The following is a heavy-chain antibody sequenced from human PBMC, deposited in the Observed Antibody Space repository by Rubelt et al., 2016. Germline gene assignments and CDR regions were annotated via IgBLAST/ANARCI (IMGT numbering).Heavy chain of an antibody. CDR1: GFTFDDYA. CDR3: AKDLLGESLDY. Sequence: SGFTFDDYAMHWVRQAPGKGLEWVSGISWNSGSIGYADSVKGRFTISRDNAKNSLYLQMNSLRAEDTALYYCAKDLLGESLDYWGQGTLVTVSS. J-gene: IGHJ4*02. V-gene: IGHV3-9*01. D-gene: IGHD3-16*01. CDR2: ISWNSGSI.